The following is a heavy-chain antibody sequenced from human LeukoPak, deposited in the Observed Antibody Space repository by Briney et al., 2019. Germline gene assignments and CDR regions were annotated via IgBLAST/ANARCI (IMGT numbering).Heavy chain of an antibody. CDR3: APWGRDGYNPDAYYFDY. D-gene: IGHD5-24*01. CDR2: IIPIFGTA. J-gene: IGHJ4*02. CDR1: GGTFSSYA. Sequence: SVKVSCKASGGTFSSYAISWVRQAPGQGLEWMGGIIPIFGTANYAQKFQGRVTITADKSTSTAYMELSSLRSEDTAVYYCAPWGRDGYNPDAYYFDYWGQGTLVTVSS. V-gene: IGHV1-69*06.